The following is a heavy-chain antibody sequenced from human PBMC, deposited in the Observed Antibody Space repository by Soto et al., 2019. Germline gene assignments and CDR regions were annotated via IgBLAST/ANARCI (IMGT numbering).Heavy chain of an antibody. V-gene: IGHV1-69*02. CDR3: PGNMAQLVRPSRT. D-gene: IGHD6-13*01. Sequence: QVQLVQSGAEVKKPGSSVKVSCKASGGTFSSYTISWVRQAPGQGLEWMGRIIPILGIANYAQKFQGRVTITGDKSTGKATRDRSSLRPEATAVNYCPGNMAQLVRPSRTWGRGTLVTASP. CDR1: GGTFSSYT. CDR2: IIPILGIA. J-gene: IGHJ1*01.